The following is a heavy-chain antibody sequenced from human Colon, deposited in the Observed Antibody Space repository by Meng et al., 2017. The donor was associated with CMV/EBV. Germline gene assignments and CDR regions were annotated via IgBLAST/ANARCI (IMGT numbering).Heavy chain of an antibody. CDR2: ILPILGTV. Sequence: SVKVSCKASGGTFGSYIINWVRQAPGQGPEWMGRILPILGTVNYAQKFQGRITITADESTSTGYMELSSLRSDDTAVYYCARADCGGDCYSSADAFDVWGQGTVVTVSS. J-gene: IGHJ3*01. D-gene: IGHD2-21*01. CDR1: GGTFGSYI. V-gene: IGHV1-69*08. CDR3: ARADCGGDCYSSADAFDV.